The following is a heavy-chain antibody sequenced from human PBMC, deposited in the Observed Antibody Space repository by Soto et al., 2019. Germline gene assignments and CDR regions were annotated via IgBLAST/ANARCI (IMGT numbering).Heavy chain of an antibody. CDR2: VHHTGSP. V-gene: IGHV4-38-2*01. D-gene: IGHD3-22*01. J-gene: IGHJ3*02. Sequence: PSETLSLTCAVSGYPISNVYYWGWIWQPPGKGLEWIGSVHHTGSPYYNPSLKSRVTISLDTSKNQFSLKLNSVTASDTAVYYCERYSDASGFAAFDIWGQGTMVTVSS. CDR3: ERYSDASGFAAFDI. CDR1: GYPISNVYY.